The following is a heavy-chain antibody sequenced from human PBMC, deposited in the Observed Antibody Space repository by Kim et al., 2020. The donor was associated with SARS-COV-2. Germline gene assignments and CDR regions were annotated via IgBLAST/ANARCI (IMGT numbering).Heavy chain of an antibody. Sequence: GKGRFTISRDNSKNKLYLQMNSLRAEDTAVYYCARDSEDIVVVTAMTFDYWGQGTLVTVSS. D-gene: IGHD2-21*02. CDR3: ARDSEDIVVVTAMTFDY. J-gene: IGHJ4*02. V-gene: IGHV3-30*01.